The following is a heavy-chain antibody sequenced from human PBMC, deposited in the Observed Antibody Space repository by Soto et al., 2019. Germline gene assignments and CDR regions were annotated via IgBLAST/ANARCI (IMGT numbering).Heavy chain of an antibody. CDR3: ARVGVGLAAPRVWPY. CDR1: GYTFTSYG. CDR2: INPYNGNT. J-gene: IGHJ4*02. V-gene: IGHV1-18*01. D-gene: IGHD6-13*01. Sequence: QVQLAQSGAEVKKPGASVKVSCKASGYTFTSYGISWVRQAPGQGLEWIAWINPYNGNTKYAEKFLGRVTVTTDTSTATAYMEVRSLTSDDTAVSYCARVGVGLAAPRVWPYWGQGTPVTVSS.